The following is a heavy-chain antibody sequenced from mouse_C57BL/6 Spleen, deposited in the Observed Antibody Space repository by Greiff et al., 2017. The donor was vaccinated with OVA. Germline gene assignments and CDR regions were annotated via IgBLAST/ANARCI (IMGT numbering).Heavy chain of an antibody. CDR2: IDPENGDT. CDR3: TTDYYGSRNWFAY. CDR1: GFNIKDDY. V-gene: IGHV14-4*01. D-gene: IGHD1-1*01. J-gene: IGHJ3*01. Sequence: EVKLVESGAELVRPGASVKLSCTASGFNIKDDYMHWVQPRPEQGLEWIGWIDPENGDTEYASKFQGKATITADTSSYTDYLQLSSLTSEDTAGYYCTTDYYGSRNWFAYWGQGTLVTVSA.